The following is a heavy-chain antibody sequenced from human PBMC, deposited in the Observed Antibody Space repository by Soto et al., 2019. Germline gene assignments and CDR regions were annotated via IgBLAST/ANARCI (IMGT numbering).Heavy chain of an antibody. CDR1: GFTFSSYG. V-gene: IGHV3-30*18. D-gene: IGHD3-10*01. CDR3: AKDYYGSGLYYYGMDV. Sequence: PGVSLRLSCADSGFTFSSYGMHWVRQAPGKGLEWVAVISYDGSNKYYADSVKGRFTISRDNSKNTLYLQMNSLRAEDTAVYYCAKDYYGSGLYYYGMDVWGQGTTVSVSS. CDR2: ISYDGSNK. J-gene: IGHJ6*02.